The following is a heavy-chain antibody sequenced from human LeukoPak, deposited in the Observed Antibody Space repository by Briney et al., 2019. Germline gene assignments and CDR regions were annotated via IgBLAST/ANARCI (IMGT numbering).Heavy chain of an antibody. CDR1: GGTFSSYA. CDR2: IIPIFGIA. D-gene: IGHD3-3*01. CDR3: ARDLLRFLEWPGDY. Sequence: SVKVSCKASGGTFSSYAISWVRQAPGQGLEWMGRIIPIFGIANYAQKFQRRVTITADKSTSTAYMELSSLRSEDTAVYYCARDLLRFLEWPGDYWGQGTLVTVSS. V-gene: IGHV1-69*04. J-gene: IGHJ4*02.